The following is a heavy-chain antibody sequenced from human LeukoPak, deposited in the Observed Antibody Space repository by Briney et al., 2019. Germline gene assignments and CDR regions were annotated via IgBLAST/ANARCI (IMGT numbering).Heavy chain of an antibody. V-gene: IGHV4-4*02. Sequence: SETLSLTCAVSGGSILTTNWWSWVRQPPGKGLEWIGEVHLSGASNYNPSLKSRVNMSIDKSKNQLSLELTSVTAADTAIYYCTRESGAFSPLGFWGQGTLVTVSS. CDR3: TRESGAFSPLGF. J-gene: IGHJ4*02. D-gene: IGHD1-26*01. CDR1: GGSILTTNW. CDR2: VHLSGAS.